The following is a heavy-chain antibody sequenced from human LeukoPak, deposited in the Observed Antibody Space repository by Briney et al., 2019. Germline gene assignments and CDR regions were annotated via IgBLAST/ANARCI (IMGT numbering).Heavy chain of an antibody. J-gene: IGHJ3*02. Sequence: PSETLSLTCTVSGGSITHYYWTWIRQPPGKTLEWIGYSYYSGSTKYNPSLKSRVTISVDTSNNQFSLNLRSVTAADTAVYYCARRYCSGDSCYDAFDIWGQGTMVTVSS. D-gene: IGHD2-15*01. CDR1: GGSITHYY. V-gene: IGHV4-59*01. CDR2: SYYSGST. CDR3: ARRYCSGDSCYDAFDI.